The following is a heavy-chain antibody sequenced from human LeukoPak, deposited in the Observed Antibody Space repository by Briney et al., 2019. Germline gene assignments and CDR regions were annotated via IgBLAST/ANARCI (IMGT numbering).Heavy chain of an antibody. J-gene: IGHJ4*02. CDR1: GFTFSSYS. CDR2: ISSSSYI. V-gene: IGHV3-21*01. CDR3: ASGITPYYFDY. D-gene: IGHD3-16*01. Sequence: PGGSLRLSCAASGFTFSSYSMNWVRQAPGKGLEWVSSISSSSYIYYADSVKGRFTISRDNAKNSLYLQMNSLRAEDTAVYYCASGITPYYFDYWGQGTLVTVSS.